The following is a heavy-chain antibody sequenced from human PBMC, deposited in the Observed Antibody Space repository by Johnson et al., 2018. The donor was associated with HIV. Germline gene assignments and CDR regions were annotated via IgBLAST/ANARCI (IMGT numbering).Heavy chain of an antibody. D-gene: IGHD3-22*01. J-gene: IGHJ3*02. CDR3: ATHYYDSINAFDI. V-gene: IGHV3-66*01. CDR2: IYSGDTT. Sequence: MQLVESGGGVVQPGRSLRLSCAASGFTFSSYWMSWIRQAPGKGLEWVSVIYSGDTTYYAGSVKGRFTISRYNAKKSLYLQMNSLRAEDTALYYCATHYYDSINAFDIWGQGTMVTVSS. CDR1: GFTFSSYW.